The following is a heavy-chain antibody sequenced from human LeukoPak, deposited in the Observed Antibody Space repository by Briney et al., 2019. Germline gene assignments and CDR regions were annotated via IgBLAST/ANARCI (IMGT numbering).Heavy chain of an antibody. Sequence: PSETLSLTCAVYGGSLSSFFWSWIRQPPGQGLEWIGEITHRGRTNYNPSLKGRVSISLDTSKNQFSLRLSPVAAADTAVYYCAPIFGDYSDFDSWGQGTLVTVSS. CDR1: GGSLSSFF. CDR2: ITHRGRT. V-gene: IGHV4-34*01. CDR3: APIFGDYSDFDS. J-gene: IGHJ4*01. D-gene: IGHD4-17*01.